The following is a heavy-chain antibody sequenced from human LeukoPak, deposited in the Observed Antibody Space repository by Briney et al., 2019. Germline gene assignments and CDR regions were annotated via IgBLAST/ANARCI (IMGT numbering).Heavy chain of an antibody. V-gene: IGHV4-39*07. CDR1: GGSISSSSYY. J-gene: IGHJ4*02. Sequence: SETLSLTCTVSGGSISSSSYYWGWIRQPPGKGLGWIGSIYYSGSTYYNPSLKSRVTISVDTSKNQFSLKLSSVTAADTAVYYCARVDVQSAGYWGQGTLVTVSS. D-gene: IGHD3-10*02. CDR3: ARVDVQSAGY. CDR2: IYYSGST.